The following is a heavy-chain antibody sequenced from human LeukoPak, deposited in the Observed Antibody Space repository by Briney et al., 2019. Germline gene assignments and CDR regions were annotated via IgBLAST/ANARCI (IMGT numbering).Heavy chain of an antibody. J-gene: IGHJ4*02. D-gene: IGHD3-22*01. CDR1: GGSISSGGYS. CDR3: ARGSYDSSGYYSVNSAFDY. V-gene: IGHV4-30-2*01. CDR2: IYHSGST. Sequence: SETLSLTCTVSGGSISSGGYSWSWIRQPPGKGLEWIGYIYHSGSTYYNPSLKSRVTISVDRSKYQFSLKLSSVTAADTAVYYCARGSYDSSGYYSVNSAFDYWGQGTLVTVSS.